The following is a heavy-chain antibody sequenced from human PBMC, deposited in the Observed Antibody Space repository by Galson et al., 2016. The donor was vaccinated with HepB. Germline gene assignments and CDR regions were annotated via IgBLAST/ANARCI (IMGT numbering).Heavy chain of an antibody. CDR3: ARDQPQSDKWNDEGEHYDYFYGMDV. CDR2: IYYSGST. J-gene: IGHJ6*02. CDR1: GGSIGGYY. V-gene: IGHV4-59*12. D-gene: IGHD1-1*01. Sequence: SETLSLTCTVSGGSIGGYYWSWIRQPPGKGLEWIGFIYYSGSTNYNPSLKSRLTISVDTSKNQFSLQLNSATPEDTAVYYGARDQPQSDKWNDEGEHYDYFYGMDVWGLGTTVTVSS.